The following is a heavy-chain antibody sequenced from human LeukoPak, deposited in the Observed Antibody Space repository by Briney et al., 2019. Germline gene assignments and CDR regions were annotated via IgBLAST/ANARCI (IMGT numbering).Heavy chain of an antibody. CDR1: GSTVSSNY. V-gene: IGHV3-53*01. D-gene: IGHD3-16*01. CDR2: IYSGGGT. CDR3: ARGGNGPFDY. Sequence: GESLRLSCAASGSTVSSNYMSCVRQAPGKGLEWVSIIYSGGGTYYADSVKGRFTTSRDNSKNTLYLQINSLRAEDTAVYYCARGGNGPFDYWGQGTLVTVSS. J-gene: IGHJ4*02.